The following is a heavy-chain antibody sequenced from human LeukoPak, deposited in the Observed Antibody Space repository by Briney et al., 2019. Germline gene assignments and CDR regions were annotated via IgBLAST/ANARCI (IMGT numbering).Heavy chain of an antibody. CDR3: AKGERKWLARQPDY. D-gene: IGHD6-19*01. V-gene: IGHV3-9*01. CDR2: ISWNSGSI. Sequence: GRSLRLSCAASGFTFDDYAMHWVRQAPGKGLEWVSGISWNSGSIGYAGSVKGRFTISRDNAKNSLYLQMNSLRPEDTAFYYCAKGERKWLARQPDYWGQGTLVIVSS. J-gene: IGHJ4*02. CDR1: GFTFDDYA.